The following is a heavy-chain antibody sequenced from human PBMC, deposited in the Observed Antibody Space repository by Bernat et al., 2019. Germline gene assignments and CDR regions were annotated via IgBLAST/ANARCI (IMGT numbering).Heavy chain of an antibody. D-gene: IGHD2-15*01. CDR3: ASDKYCSGGSCYGADY. V-gene: IGHV3-7*03. J-gene: IGHJ4*02. CDR1: GFTFSSYW. Sequence: EVQLVESGGGLVQPGGSLRLSCAASGFTFSSYWMSWVRQAPGKGLEWVANIKQDGSEKYYVDSVKGRFTISRDNAKNSLYLQMNSLRAEDTAVYYWASDKYCSGGSCYGADYWGQGTLVTVSS. CDR2: IKQDGSEK.